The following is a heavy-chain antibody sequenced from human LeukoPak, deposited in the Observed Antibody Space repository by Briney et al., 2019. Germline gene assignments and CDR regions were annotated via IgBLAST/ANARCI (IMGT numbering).Heavy chain of an antibody. J-gene: IGHJ6*04. CDR3: ARSPGGMDV. Sequence: SETLSLTCTVSGYSISSGYYWGWIRQPPGKGLEWIGSIYHSGSTYYNPSLKSRVTISVDTSKNQFSLKLSSVTAADTAVYYSARSPGGMDVWGKGTTVTVSS. CDR2: IYHSGST. CDR1: GYSISSGYY. V-gene: IGHV4-38-2*02.